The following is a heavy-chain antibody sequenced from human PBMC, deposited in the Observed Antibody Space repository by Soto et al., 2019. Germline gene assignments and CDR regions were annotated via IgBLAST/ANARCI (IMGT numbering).Heavy chain of an antibody. Sequence: QVQLQESGPGLVKPSGTLSLTCAVSGGSISSPNWWSWVRQPPGKGLEWIGEIDHSGRTSYNPSQKGGVAMSVGKSYDQFSLKLSFVTAGDTAMYFCARDLARGGYSYGPYPFVSWGQGTLVTVSS. CDR2: IDHSGRT. CDR1: GGSISSPNW. D-gene: IGHD5-12*01. CDR3: ARDLARGGYSYGPYPFVS. V-gene: IGHV4-4*02. J-gene: IGHJ4*02.